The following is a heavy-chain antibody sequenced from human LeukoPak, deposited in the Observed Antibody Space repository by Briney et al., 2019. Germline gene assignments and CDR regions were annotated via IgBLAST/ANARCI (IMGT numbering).Heavy chain of an antibody. Sequence: SETLSLTCAVYGGSFSGYYWSWIRQPPGKGLEWIGEINHSGSTNYNPSLKSRVTISVDTSKNQFSLKLSSVTAADTAVYYCARGPIFYDYVWVSYRYIWFHPWAQGTLVTVSS. V-gene: IGHV4-34*01. D-gene: IGHD3-16*02. J-gene: IGHJ5*02. CDR3: ARGPIFYDYVWVSYRYIWFHP. CDR2: INHSGST. CDR1: GGSFSGYY.